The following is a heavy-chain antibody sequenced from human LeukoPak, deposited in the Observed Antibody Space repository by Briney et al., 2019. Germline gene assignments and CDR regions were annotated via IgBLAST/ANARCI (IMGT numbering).Heavy chain of an antibody. CDR3: ARGRHCSSGRCYLDY. V-gene: IGHV1-2*02. CDR2: INPNSGGT. D-gene: IGHD2-15*01. J-gene: IGHJ4*02. Sequence: ASERVSSKVSGYTFSVYYMQWVRQAPGQGGEGMGWINPNSGGTNYTQKFQGRVTLTRDTAISTVYMQLRGLNSDHTAVYYCARGRHCSSGRCYLDYWGQGPLLPVSS. CDR1: GYTFSVYY.